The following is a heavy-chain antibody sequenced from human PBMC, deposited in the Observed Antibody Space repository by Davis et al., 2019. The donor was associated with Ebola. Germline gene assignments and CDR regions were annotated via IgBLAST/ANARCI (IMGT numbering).Heavy chain of an antibody. J-gene: IGHJ3*02. CDR1: GGTFSNSA. CDR2: ISSYNGNT. Sequence: ASVKVSCKASGGTFSNSAFSWVRQAPGQGLEWMGWISSYNGNTAYAQILQGRVTMTTDTSTGTAYMELRSLRSDDTAVYFCARTSIVGTTTTASDIWGQGTLVTVSS. D-gene: IGHD1-26*01. CDR3: ARTSIVGTTTTASDI. V-gene: IGHV1-18*01.